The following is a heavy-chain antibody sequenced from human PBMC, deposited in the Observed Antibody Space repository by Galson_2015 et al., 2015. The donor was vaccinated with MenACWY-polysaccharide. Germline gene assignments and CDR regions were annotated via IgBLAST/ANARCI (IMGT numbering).Heavy chain of an antibody. CDR2: IKKDGSEK. Sequence: SLRLSCAASGFTLSNYWMTWVRQAPGKGLEWVANIKKDGSEKYYVDSVKGRFTISRDNALYLQMNSLRAEDTAVYFCARRHYGMDVWGRGTTVTVSS. V-gene: IGHV3-7*01. CDR1: GFTLSNYW. CDR3: ARRHYGMDV. J-gene: IGHJ6*02.